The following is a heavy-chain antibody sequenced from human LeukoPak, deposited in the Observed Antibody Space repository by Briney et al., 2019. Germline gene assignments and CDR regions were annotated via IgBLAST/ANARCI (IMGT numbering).Heavy chain of an antibody. CDR3: AKDRPISSIVGATGLEDY. D-gene: IGHD1-26*01. CDR1: GFTFSSYG. Sequence: PGRSLRLSCAASGFTFSSYGMHWVRQAPGKGLEWVAVISYDGSNKYYADSVKGRFTISRDNSKNTLYLQMNSLRAEDTAVYYCAKDRPISSIVGATGLEDYWGQGTLVTVSS. J-gene: IGHJ4*02. V-gene: IGHV3-30*18. CDR2: ISYDGSNK.